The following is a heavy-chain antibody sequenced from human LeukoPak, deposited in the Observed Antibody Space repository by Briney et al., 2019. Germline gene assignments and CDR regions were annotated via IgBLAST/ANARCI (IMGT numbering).Heavy chain of an antibody. J-gene: IGHJ4*02. V-gene: IGHV3-48*03. Sequence: GGSLRLSCSASGFTFTSYEMNWVRQAPGKGLEWVSYISGSGDVIHYADSVKGRFIISRDNAENSLFLQMNSLRAEDTAVYFCARPLGYSGSGSYYAYWGQGTLVTVSS. CDR3: ARPLGYSGSGSYYAY. D-gene: IGHD3-10*01. CDR1: GFTFTSYE. CDR2: ISGSGDVI.